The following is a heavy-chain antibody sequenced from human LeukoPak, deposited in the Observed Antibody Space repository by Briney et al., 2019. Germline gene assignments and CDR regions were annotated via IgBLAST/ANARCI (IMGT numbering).Heavy chain of an antibody. CDR2: ISCDGSNK. CDR1: GFTFSSYA. Sequence: PGRSLRLSCAASGFTFSSYAMHWVRQAPGKGLEWVAVISCDGSNKYYADSVKGRFTISRDNSKNTLYLQMNSLRAEDTAVYYCARRGYSYGSTGYYFDYWGQGTLVTVSS. V-gene: IGHV3-30-3*01. CDR3: ARRGYSYGSTGYYFDY. D-gene: IGHD5-18*01. J-gene: IGHJ4*02.